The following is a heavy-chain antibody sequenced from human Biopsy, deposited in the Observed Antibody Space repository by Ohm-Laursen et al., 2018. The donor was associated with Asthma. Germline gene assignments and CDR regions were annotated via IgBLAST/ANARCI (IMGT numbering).Heavy chain of an antibody. Sequence: SLRLSCTASGFSFSNFAIHWVRQAPGKGLEWVGVISKDASTQDYADSVKGRFAMARDNSKNTLDLQMNSLREEDTTVYYCVRDGTDDAFDIWGQGTVVSVSS. V-gene: IGHV3-30*01. CDR1: GFSFSNFA. D-gene: IGHD1-1*01. CDR2: ISKDASTQ. J-gene: IGHJ3*02. CDR3: VRDGTDDAFDI.